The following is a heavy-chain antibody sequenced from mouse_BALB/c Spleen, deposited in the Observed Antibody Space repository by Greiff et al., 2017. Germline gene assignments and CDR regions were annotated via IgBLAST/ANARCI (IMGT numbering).Heavy chain of an antibody. J-gene: IGHJ4*01. Sequence: QVQLQQSGAELVRPGVSVKISCKGSGYTFTDYAMHWVQQSHAKSLEWIGVISTYYGDASYNQKFKGKVTMTVDKSSSTAYMELARLTSEDSAIYYCARDRNGAMDYWGQGTSVTVSS. CDR2: ISTYYGDA. D-gene: IGHD3-2*01. CDR3: ARDRNGAMDY. CDR1: GYTFTDYA. V-gene: IGHV1S137*01.